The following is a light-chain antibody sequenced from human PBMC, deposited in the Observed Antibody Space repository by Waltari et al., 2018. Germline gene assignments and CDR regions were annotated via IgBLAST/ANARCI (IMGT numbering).Light chain of an antibody. CDR2: GSS. Sequence: EFVLTQSPGTLSLSPGERATLSCRASQTVTSAYLAWYQQKPGQAPRLRIYGSSSRATGIPDRFSGSGSATDFTLTISRLESEDFAMYFCQQYGSSHPFTFGQGTKLEIK. V-gene: IGKV3-20*01. CDR3: QQYGSSHPFT. J-gene: IGKJ2*01. CDR1: QTVTSAY.